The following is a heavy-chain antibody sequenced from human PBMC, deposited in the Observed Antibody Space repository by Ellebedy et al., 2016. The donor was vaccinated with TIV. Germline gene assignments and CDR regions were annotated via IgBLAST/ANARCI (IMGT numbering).Heavy chain of an antibody. V-gene: IGHV3-23*01. CDR2: ISANGGTT. CDR3: ARRSTDFAFDS. J-gene: IGHJ4*02. Sequence: GESLKISFASSGFMFNTYAMPWVRQAPGKALECVSIISANGGTTYYADSVKGRFTISRDNSKNTLFLQMSSLRAEDTAVYFCARRSTDFAFDSWGQGTLVTVSS. D-gene: IGHD3/OR15-3a*01. CDR1: GFMFNTYA.